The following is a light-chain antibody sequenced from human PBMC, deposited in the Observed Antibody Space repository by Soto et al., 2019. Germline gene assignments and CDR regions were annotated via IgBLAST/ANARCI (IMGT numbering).Light chain of an antibody. CDR2: GAS. CDR3: QQSYSSPPEYT. CDR1: QSIITY. V-gene: IGKV1-39*01. Sequence: DIQMTQSPSSLSASIGDRVTITCRASQSIITYLNWYQQKSGNAPKLLIHGASNVESGLPPRFIGSGSGTDFTLTISGLQPDDFAIYYCQQSYSSPPEYTFGQGTKLAIK. J-gene: IGKJ2*01.